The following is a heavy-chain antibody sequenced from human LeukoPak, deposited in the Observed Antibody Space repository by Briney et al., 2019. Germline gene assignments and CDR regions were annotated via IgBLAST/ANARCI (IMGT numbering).Heavy chain of an antibody. CDR1: GFTFSSYA. J-gene: IGHJ6*03. CDR3: AKYCGGDCYPPIDYYYYYYMDV. CDR2: ISGSGGST. Sequence: GGSLRLSCAASGFTFSSYAMSWVRQAPGKGLEWASAISGSGGSTYYADSVKGRFTISRGNSKNTLYLQMNSLRAEDTAVYYCAKYCGGDCYPPIDYYYYYYMDVWGKGTTVTVSS. V-gene: IGHV3-23*01. D-gene: IGHD2-21*02.